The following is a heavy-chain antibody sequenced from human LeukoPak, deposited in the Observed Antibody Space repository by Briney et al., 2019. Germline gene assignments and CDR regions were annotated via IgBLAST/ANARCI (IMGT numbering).Heavy chain of an antibody. J-gene: IGHJ6*03. CDR1: GFTFISYG. CDR2: IRYDGSHK. V-gene: IGHV3-30*02. CDR3: AKDGPRRIPYYMDV. Sequence: GGSLRLSCAASGFTFISYGMHWVRQAPGKGLEWVAFIRYDGSHKYYVGSVKGRFTISRDNSKNTLYLQMNSLRAADTAVYYCAKDGPRRIPYYMDVWGKGTTVTVSS.